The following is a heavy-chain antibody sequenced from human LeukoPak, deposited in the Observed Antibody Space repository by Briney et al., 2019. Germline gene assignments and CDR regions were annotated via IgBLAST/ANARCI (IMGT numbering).Heavy chain of an antibody. Sequence: PGRSLRLSCAASGFTFEDYAMHWVRHAPGKGLEWVSGLSWNSGTIAYADSVKGRFTISRDNAKNSLYLQMNSLRPEDTALYYCARDQTLAVAGTGFDYWGQGTLVTVSS. D-gene: IGHD6-19*01. CDR3: ARDQTLAVAGTGFDY. CDR2: LSWNSGTI. CDR1: GFTFEDYA. J-gene: IGHJ4*02. V-gene: IGHV3-9*01.